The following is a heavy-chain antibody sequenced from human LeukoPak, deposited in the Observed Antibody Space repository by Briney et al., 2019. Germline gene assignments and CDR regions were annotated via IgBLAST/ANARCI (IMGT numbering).Heavy chain of an antibody. CDR3: AREAVVAARWFDP. V-gene: IGHV4-30-4*01. CDR2: IYYSGST. Sequence: SETLCLTCTVSGGSTRGGDYYSGSVRQPPGEGLEWIGYIYYSGSTYYNPSLKSRVTISVDTSKNQFSLKLSSVTAADTAVYYCAREAVVAARWFDPWGQGTLVTVSS. J-gene: IGHJ5*02. D-gene: IGHD2-15*01. CDR1: GGSTRGGDYY.